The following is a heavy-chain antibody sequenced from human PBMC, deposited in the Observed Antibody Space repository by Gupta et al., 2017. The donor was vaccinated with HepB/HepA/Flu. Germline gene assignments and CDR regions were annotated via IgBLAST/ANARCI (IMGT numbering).Heavy chain of an antibody. Sequence: QLQLQESGPGLVKPSETLSLTCTVSGGSISSSSYYWGWLRQPPGKGLEWIGSIYYSGSTYYSPSLKSRVTISVDTSKNQFSLKLSSVTAADTAVYYGAAIPYYYYYYYMDVWGKGTTVTVSS. J-gene: IGHJ6*03. CDR2: IYYSGST. CDR3: AAIPYYYYYYYMDV. CDR1: GGSISSSSYY. D-gene: IGHD2-2*02. V-gene: IGHV4-39*01.